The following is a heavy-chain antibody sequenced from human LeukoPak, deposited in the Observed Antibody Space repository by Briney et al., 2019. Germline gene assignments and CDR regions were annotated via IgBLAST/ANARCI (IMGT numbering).Heavy chain of an antibody. Sequence: GGSLRLSCAASGFTFSSYSMNWVRQAPGKGLEGVSSISSSSSYIYYADSVKGRFTISRDNAKSSLYLQMNSLRAEDTAVYYCARGFSGGRGVIYYYYMDVWGKGTTVTVSS. CDR2: ISSSSSYI. J-gene: IGHJ6*03. CDR1: GFTFSSYS. CDR3: ARGFSGGRGVIYYYYMDV. V-gene: IGHV3-21*01. D-gene: IGHD4-23*01.